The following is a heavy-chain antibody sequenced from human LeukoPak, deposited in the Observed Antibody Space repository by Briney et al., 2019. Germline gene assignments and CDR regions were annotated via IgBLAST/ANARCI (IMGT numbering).Heavy chain of an antibody. CDR3: ARPGYFDWLSTSDAFDI. D-gene: IGHD3-9*01. CDR1: GYSFTSYW. CDR2: IYPGDSDT. Sequence: GESLKISCKGSGYSFTSYWIGWERQMPGKGLEWMGIIYPGDSDTRYSPSFQGQVTISADKSISTAYLQWSSLKASDTAMYYCARPGYFDWLSTSDAFDIWGQGTMVTVSS. V-gene: IGHV5-51*01. J-gene: IGHJ3*02.